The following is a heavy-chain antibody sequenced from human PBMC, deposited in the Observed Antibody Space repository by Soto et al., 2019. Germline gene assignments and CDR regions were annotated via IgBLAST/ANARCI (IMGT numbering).Heavy chain of an antibody. Sequence: PGGSLRLSCAASGFTFSSYAMHWVRQAPGKGLEWVAVISYDGSNKYYADSVKGRFTISRDNSKNTLYLQMNSLRAEDTAVYYCARARTYSSSSMVDYWGQGTLVTVSS. V-gene: IGHV3-30-3*01. CDR3: ARARTYSSSSMVDY. CDR1: GFTFSSYA. CDR2: ISYDGSNK. D-gene: IGHD6-6*01. J-gene: IGHJ4*02.